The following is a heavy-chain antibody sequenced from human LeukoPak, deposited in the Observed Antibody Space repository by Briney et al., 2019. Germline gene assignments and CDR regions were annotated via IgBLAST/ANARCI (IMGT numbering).Heavy chain of an antibody. Sequence: SETLSLTCTVSGGSISSYYWSWIRQPPGKGLEWIGRIYPSGSTNYNPSLKSRGTMSVDTSKNQFSLKLSSVTAADTAVYYCARDSGGCSSTSCEGLDYWGQGTLVTVSS. V-gene: IGHV4-4*07. J-gene: IGHJ4*02. CDR1: GGSISSYY. D-gene: IGHD2-2*01. CDR3: ARDSGGCSSTSCEGLDY. CDR2: IYPSGST.